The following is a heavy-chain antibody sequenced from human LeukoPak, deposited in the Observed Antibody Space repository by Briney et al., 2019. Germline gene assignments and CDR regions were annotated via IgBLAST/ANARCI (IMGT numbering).Heavy chain of an antibody. CDR1: GFTFSTHS. J-gene: IGHJ4*02. CDR3: ARGYSDSEGY. CDR2: ITSSSYI. V-gene: IGHV3-21*01. D-gene: IGHD4-11*01. Sequence: GGSLRLSCAASGFTFSTHSMNWVRQAPGKGLEWVSSITSSSYIYYADSVKGRFTISRDDAKNSLYLQMNSLRAEDTAVYYCARGYSDSEGYWGRGTLVTVSS.